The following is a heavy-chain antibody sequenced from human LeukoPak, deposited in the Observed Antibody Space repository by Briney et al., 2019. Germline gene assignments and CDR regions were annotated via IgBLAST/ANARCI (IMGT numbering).Heavy chain of an antibody. CDR3: ARDRGVGASSVDS. J-gene: IGHJ4*02. CDR2: FIPILNMA. V-gene: IGHV1-69*04. CDR1: GGPFRTSG. Sequence: SVKVSCKSSGGPFRTSGFNWVRQAPGQGLEWMGRFIPILNMADYAQKFQGRVTITADKSTSTAYMELSSLGSEDTAVYYCARDRGVGASSVDSWGQGTVVTVSS. D-gene: IGHD1-26*01.